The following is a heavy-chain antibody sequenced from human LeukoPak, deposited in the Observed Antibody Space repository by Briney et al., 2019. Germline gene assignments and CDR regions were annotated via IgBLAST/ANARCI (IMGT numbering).Heavy chain of an antibody. J-gene: IGHJ4*02. D-gene: IGHD3-22*01. CDR2: ISYDATNE. V-gene: IGHV3-30*04. CDR1: GFTFSSYV. CDR3: ARHSRSSGYFFDY. Sequence: PGTSLRLSCAASGFTFSSYVMHWVRQAPGKGLEWVTVISYDATNENYADSVKGRFTISRDNSKNTLYLQMNSLRPEDTAVYYCARHSRSSGYFFDYWGQGTLVTVSS.